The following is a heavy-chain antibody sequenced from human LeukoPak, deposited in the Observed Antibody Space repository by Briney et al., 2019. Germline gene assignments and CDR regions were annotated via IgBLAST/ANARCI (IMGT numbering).Heavy chain of an antibody. D-gene: IGHD3-10*01. Sequence: SETLSLTCTVSGGSISSYYWSWIRQPPGKGLEWIGYIYDSGSTNYNPSLKSRVTISVDTSKNQFSLKLSSVTAADTAIYYCARGGYYGSGNDFRFDPWGQGTLVTVSS. V-gene: IGHV4-59*01. CDR2: IYDSGST. CDR1: GGSISSYY. CDR3: ARGGYYGSGNDFRFDP. J-gene: IGHJ5*02.